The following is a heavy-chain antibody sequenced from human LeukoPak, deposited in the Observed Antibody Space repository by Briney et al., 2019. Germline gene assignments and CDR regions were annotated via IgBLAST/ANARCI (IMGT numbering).Heavy chain of an antibody. CDR1: GGSFSGYY. Sequence: SETLSLTCAVYGGSFSGYYWSWIRQPPGKGLEWIGEINHSGSTNYNPSLKSRVTISVDTSKNQFSLELSSVTAADTAVYYCARGADGYSYGPYYFDYWGQGTLVTVSS. V-gene: IGHV4-34*01. J-gene: IGHJ4*02. CDR2: INHSGST. D-gene: IGHD5-18*01. CDR3: ARGADGYSYGPYYFDY.